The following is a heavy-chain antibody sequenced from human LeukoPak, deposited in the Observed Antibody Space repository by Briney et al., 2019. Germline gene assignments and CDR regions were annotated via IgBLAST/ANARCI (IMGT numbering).Heavy chain of an antibody. CDR3: ARVPYSSGWYYFDY. Sequence: SETLSLTCTVSGGSISSYYWSWIRQPPGKGLEWIGYIYYSGSTNYNPSLKSRVTISVDTSKNQFSLKLSSVTAADTAVYYCARVPYSSGWYYFDYWGQGTLVTVSS. V-gene: IGHV4-59*01. CDR2: IYYSGST. CDR1: GGSISSYY. D-gene: IGHD6-19*01. J-gene: IGHJ4*02.